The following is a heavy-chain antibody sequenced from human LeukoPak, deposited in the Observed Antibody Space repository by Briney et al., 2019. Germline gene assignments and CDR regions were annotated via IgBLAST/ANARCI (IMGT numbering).Heavy chain of an antibody. CDR2: IYHSGST. CDR3: ARGGDDILTGYGLSA. CDR1: GYSISSGYY. V-gene: IGHV4-38-2*02. J-gene: IGHJ5*02. D-gene: IGHD3-9*01. Sequence: PSETLSLTCTVSGYSISSGYYWGWIRQPPGKGLEWIGSIYHSGSTYYNPSLKSRVTISVDTSKNQFSLKLSSVTAADTAVYYCARGGDDILTGYGLSAWGQGTLVTVSS.